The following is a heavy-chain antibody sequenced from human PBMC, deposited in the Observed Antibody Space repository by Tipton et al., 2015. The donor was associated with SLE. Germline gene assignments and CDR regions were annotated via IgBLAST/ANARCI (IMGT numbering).Heavy chain of an antibody. V-gene: IGHV4-34*01. CDR1: GGSFSGYY. J-gene: IGHJ6*02. D-gene: IGHD6-13*01. CDR3: ARHSTSSWYYYYYGMDV. CDR2: INHSGST. Sequence: LRLSCAVYGGSFSGYYWSWIRQPPGKGLEWIGEINHSGSTNYNPSLKSRVTISVDTSTNQFSLKLSSVTAADTAVYYCARHSTSSWYYYYYGMDVWGQGTTVTVSS.